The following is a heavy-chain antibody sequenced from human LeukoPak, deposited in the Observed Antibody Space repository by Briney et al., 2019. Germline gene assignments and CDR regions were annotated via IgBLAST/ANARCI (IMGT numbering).Heavy chain of an antibody. D-gene: IGHD1-14*01. V-gene: IGHV4-61*02. CDR1: GGSITSGPHY. J-gene: IGHJ2*01. CDR2: VQTTGSL. CDR3: ARGTKSPRTTVLTSFWYFDL. Sequence: PSETLSLTCTVSGGSITSGPHYWNWIRQSAEKGLEWIGRVQTTGSLDYNTSLKSRVTISMDTSTNHFSLMMNSLTTTDTAVYYCARGTKSPRTTVLTSFWYFDLWGRGTLVTVSS.